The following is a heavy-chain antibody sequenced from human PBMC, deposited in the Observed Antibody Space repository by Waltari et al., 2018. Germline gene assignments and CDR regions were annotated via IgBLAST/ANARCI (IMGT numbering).Heavy chain of an antibody. CDR2: VNPNRVGT. V-gene: IGHV1-2*06. J-gene: IGHJ4*02. CDR1: GYTFTGYY. CDR3: ARDQKDYYDSSGFPKDY. Sequence: QVQLVQSGAEVKKPGASVKVSCKASGYTFTGYYMHWVRQAPGQGLEWMGRVNPNRVGTNYAQKFQGRVTMTRDTSISAAYMELSRLGSDDTAVYYCARDQKDYYDSSGFPKDYWGQGTLVTVSS. D-gene: IGHD3-22*01.